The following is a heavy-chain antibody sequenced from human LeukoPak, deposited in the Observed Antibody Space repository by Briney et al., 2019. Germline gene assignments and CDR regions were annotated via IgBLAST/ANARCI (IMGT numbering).Heavy chain of an antibody. V-gene: IGHV4-59*01. CDR3: ARTIRRGWFDL. D-gene: IGHD2-15*01. Sequence: SETLSLTCIVSGASISDYYWRWVRQSPEKELEWIGCLYYSGSTHYNPSLRSRVAISVDTSKNQFSLKLTSVTTADTAVYYCARTIRRGWFDLWGRGTLVTVSS. J-gene: IGHJ2*01. CDR2: LYYSGST. CDR1: GASISDYY.